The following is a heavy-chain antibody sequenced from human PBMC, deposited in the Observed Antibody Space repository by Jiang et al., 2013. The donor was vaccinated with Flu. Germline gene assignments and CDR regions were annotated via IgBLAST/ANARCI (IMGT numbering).Heavy chain of an antibody. CDR3: ARDDIAAAGIDY. Sequence: LLKPSETLSLTCTVSGYSISSGYYWGWIRQPPGKGLEWIGSIYHSGSTYYNPSLKSRVTISVDTSKNQFSLKLSSVTAADTAVYYCARDDIAAAGIDYWGQGTLVTVSS. V-gene: IGHV4-38-2*02. CDR2: IYHSGST. CDR1: GYSISSGYY. D-gene: IGHD6-13*01. J-gene: IGHJ4*02.